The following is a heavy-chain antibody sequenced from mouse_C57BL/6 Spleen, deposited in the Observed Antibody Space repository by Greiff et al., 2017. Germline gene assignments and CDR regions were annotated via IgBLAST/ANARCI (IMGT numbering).Heavy chain of an antibody. CDR2: IRSKSSNYAT. CDR3: VRGGEFITTVVATSPGYAMDY. V-gene: IGHV10-3*01. Sequence: EVQVVESGGGLVQPKGSLKLSCAASGFTFNTYAMHWVRQAPGKGLEWVARIRSKSSNYATYYADSVKDRFTISRDDSQSMLYLQMNNLKTEDTAMYYCVRGGEFITTVVATSPGYAMDYWGQGTSVTVSS. J-gene: IGHJ4*01. D-gene: IGHD1-1*01. CDR1: GFTFNTYA.